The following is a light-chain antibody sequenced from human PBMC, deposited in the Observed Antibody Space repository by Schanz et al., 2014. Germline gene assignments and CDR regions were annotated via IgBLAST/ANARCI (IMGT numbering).Light chain of an antibody. Sequence: QSALTQPPSASGSPGQSVTISCTGTSSDVGGYDCVSWYQQHPGTAPKLMIYEVTYRPSGVPDRFTGSKSGNTASLTVSGLQAEDEGDYYCQSYDSSLSGSLFGGGTKLTVL. J-gene: IGLJ2*01. CDR2: EVT. CDR3: QSYDSSLSGSL. V-gene: IGLV2-8*01. CDR1: SSDVGGYDC.